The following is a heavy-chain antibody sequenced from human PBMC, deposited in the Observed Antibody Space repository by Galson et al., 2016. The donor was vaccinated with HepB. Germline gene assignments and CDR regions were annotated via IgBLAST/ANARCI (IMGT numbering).Heavy chain of an antibody. J-gene: IGHJ4*02. D-gene: IGHD3-22*01. CDR3: VRAFHDTSGHYWVNLDY. Sequence: SLRLSCAASGFSFTSYSMNWVRQAPGKGLKWVSFISTTSTYIYYADSVTGRFTISRDNAKSSLYLQMNSLRAEDTAVYYCVRAFHDTSGHYWVNLDYWGQGALVTVSS. CDR2: ISTTSTYI. CDR1: GFSFTSYS. V-gene: IGHV3-21*01.